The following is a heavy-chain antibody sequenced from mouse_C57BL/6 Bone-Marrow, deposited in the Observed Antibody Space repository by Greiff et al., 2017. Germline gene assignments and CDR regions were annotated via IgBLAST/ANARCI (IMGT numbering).Heavy chain of an antibody. CDR1: EYEFPSHD. Sequence: EVKLVESGGGLVQPGESLKLSCESNEYEFPSHDMSWVRKTPEKRLELVAAINSDGGSTYYPDTMERRFILSGDNTKKTLYLQMSSLRSEDTALYYCARQWGCDVKFAYWGQGTLVTVCA. CDR2: INSDGGST. CDR3: ARQWGCDVKFAY. V-gene: IGHV5-2*01. J-gene: IGHJ3*01.